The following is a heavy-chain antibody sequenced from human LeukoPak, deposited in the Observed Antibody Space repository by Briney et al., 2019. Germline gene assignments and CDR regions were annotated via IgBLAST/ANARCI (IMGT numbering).Heavy chain of an antibody. CDR2: ISGYDGKT. Sequence: ASVKVSCKASGYTFTSYDINWVRQATGQGLEWMGWISGYDGKTKSAQKVQGRVTMTTDTSTSIAYMELSGLRSDDTAVYYCARAESHTGTYSYFDYWGQGTLVTVSS. CDR1: GYTFTSYD. V-gene: IGHV1-18*01. J-gene: IGHJ4*02. D-gene: IGHD1-26*01. CDR3: ARAESHTGTYSYFDY.